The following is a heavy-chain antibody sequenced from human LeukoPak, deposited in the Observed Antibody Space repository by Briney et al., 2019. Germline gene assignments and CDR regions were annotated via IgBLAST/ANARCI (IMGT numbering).Heavy chain of an antibody. CDR3: ARSTYYYDSSGYYGYYYYGMDV. J-gene: IGHJ6*02. CDR1: GFTFSSYW. V-gene: IGHV3-7*01. CDR2: IKQDGSEK. D-gene: IGHD3-22*01. Sequence: GSLSLSCAASGFTFSSYWMSWVRQAPGKGLEWVANIKQDGSEKYYVDSVKGRFTISRDNAKNSLYLQMNSLRAEDTAVYYCARSTYYYDSSGYYGYYYYGMDVWGQGTTVTVSS.